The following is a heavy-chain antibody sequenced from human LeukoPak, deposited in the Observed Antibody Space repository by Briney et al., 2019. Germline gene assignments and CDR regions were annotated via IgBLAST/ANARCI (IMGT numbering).Heavy chain of an antibody. D-gene: IGHD4-11*01. CDR3: ARDLYSNYPFDY. CDR2: ISSSSSYI. V-gene: IGHV3-21*01. Sequence: GGSLRLSCAASGFTFSSYSMNRVRQAPGKGLEWVSSISSSSSYIYYADSVKGRFTISRDNAKNSLYLQMNSLRAENTAVYYCARDLYSNYPFDYWGQGTLVTVSS. J-gene: IGHJ4*02. CDR1: GFTFSSYS.